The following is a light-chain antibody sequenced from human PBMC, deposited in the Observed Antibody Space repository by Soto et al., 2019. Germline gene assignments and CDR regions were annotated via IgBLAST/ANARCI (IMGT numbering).Light chain of an antibody. J-gene: IGKJ1*01. CDR2: GAS. Sequence: EIVLTQSPGTLSLSPGERATLSCRASQSISDTLAWYQHKPGQAPRLLIYGASSRATGLPDRFSGGGSGTDLTLTISRLEAEDFAVYYCHQYGTSPPWTFGQGIKVDIK. CDR1: QSISDT. CDR3: HQYGTSPPWT. V-gene: IGKV3-20*01.